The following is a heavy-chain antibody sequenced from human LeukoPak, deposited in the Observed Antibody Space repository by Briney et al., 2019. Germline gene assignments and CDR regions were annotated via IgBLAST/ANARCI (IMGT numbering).Heavy chain of an antibody. Sequence: PGRSLRLSCAASGFTFSSYAMHWVRRAPGKGLEWVAVISYDGSNKYYADSVKGRFTISRDNSKNTLYLQMNSLRAEDTAVYYCARSQWLDRGAFDYWGQGTLVTVSS. V-gene: IGHV3-30*04. D-gene: IGHD6-19*01. CDR1: GFTFSSYA. CDR3: ARSQWLDRGAFDY. CDR2: ISYDGSNK. J-gene: IGHJ4*02.